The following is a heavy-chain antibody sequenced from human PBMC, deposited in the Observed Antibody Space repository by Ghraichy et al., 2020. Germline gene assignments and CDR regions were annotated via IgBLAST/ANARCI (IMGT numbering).Heavy chain of an antibody. CDR1: GGSISSYY. V-gene: IGHV4-59*01. CDR2: IYYSGST. CDR3: ARAGPNFWSGYYQFYYYYYYMDV. Sequence: SETLSLTCTVSGGSISSYYWSWIRQPPGKGLGWIGYIYYSGSTNYNPSLKSRVTISVDTSKNQFSLKLSSVTAADTAVYYCARAGPNFWSGYYQFYYYYYYMDVWGKGTTVTVPS. D-gene: IGHD3-3*01. J-gene: IGHJ6*03.